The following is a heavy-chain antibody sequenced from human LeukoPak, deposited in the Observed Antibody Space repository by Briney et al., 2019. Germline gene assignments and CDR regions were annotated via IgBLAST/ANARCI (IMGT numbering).Heavy chain of an antibody. CDR3: ARGSASNWPVDI. CDR2: ILPVFGTP. CDR1: GYTFTGYY. Sequence: SVKVSCKASGYTFTGYYMHWGRQAPGQGLEWMGGILPVFGTPNYARGFQGRVTISADDSTTTAFMELTSLRSEDTAVYYCARGSASNWPVDIWGQGTLVTVSS. V-gene: IGHV1-69*13. J-gene: IGHJ4*02. D-gene: IGHD6-13*01.